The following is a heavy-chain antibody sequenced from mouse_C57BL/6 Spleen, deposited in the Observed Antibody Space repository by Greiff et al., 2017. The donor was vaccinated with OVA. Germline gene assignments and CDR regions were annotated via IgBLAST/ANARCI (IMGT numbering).Heavy chain of an antibody. V-gene: IGHV1-64*01. CDR2: IHPNSGST. J-gene: IGHJ2*01. CDR3: ARGGVVAIPLDY. Sequence: QVQLKQPGAELVKPGASVKLSCKASGYTFTSYWMHWVKQRPGQGLEWIGMIHPNSGSTNYNEKFKSKATLTVDKSSSTAYMQLSSLTSEDSAVYYCARGGVVAIPLDYWGQGTTLTVSS. CDR1: GYTFTSYW. D-gene: IGHD1-1*01.